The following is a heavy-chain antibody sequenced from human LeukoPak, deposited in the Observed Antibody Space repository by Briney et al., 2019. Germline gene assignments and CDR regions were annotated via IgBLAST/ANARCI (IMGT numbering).Heavy chain of an antibody. CDR1: GFTFSTYG. CDR2: MSYDGSNK. Sequence: GGSLRLSCAASGFTFSTYGMHWVRQAPGKGLEWVAMMSYDGSNKYYADSVKGRFTIPRDNSKNTLYLQTNSLRAEDTAVYYCAKDFRIAAAGTATDYFDYWGQGTLVTVSS. J-gene: IGHJ4*02. CDR3: AKDFRIAAAGTATDYFDY. V-gene: IGHV3-30*18. D-gene: IGHD6-13*01.